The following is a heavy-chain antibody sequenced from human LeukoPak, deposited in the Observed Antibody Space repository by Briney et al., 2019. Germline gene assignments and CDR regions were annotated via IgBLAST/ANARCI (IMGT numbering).Heavy chain of an antibody. CDR3: AKGPRTVRFGDRHKGIFDY. J-gene: IGHJ4*02. CDR1: GFTVSSNS. D-gene: IGHD3-10*01. CDR2: ISGSGGST. V-gene: IGHV3-23*01. Sequence: GGSLRLSCTVSGFTVSSNSMSWVRQAPGKGLEWVSAISGSGGSTYYADSVKGRFTISRDNSKNTLYLQMNSLRAEDTALYYCAKGPRTVRFGDRHKGIFDYWGQGTLVFVSS.